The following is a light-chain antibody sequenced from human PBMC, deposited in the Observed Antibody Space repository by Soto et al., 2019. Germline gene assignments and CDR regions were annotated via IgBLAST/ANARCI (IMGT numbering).Light chain of an antibody. CDR3: HQYSGSPPT. Sequence: DIQMTQSPSTLSASVGDRVTITCRASQSVTVWLAWYQQKPGKAPRLLIYDDSRLESGVPSRFSGSASGTEFTRTISSLQPDDFATYYCHQYSGSPPTFGQGTKVEF. CDR2: DDS. V-gene: IGKV1-5*01. CDR1: QSVTVW. J-gene: IGKJ1*01.